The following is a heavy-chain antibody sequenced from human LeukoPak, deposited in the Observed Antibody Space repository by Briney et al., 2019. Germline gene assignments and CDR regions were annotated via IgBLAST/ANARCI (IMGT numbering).Heavy chain of an antibody. CDR2: ITSSSSYI. Sequence: GGSLRLSCAASGFTFSSYSMNWVRQAPGKGLEWVSSITSSSSYIYYADSVKGRFTISRDNAKNSLYLQMNSLRAEDTAVYFCARDGSGSSYYYYYMDVWGKGTTVTVSS. V-gene: IGHV3-21*01. J-gene: IGHJ6*03. D-gene: IGHD3-10*01. CDR1: GFTFSSYS. CDR3: ARDGSGSSYYYYYMDV.